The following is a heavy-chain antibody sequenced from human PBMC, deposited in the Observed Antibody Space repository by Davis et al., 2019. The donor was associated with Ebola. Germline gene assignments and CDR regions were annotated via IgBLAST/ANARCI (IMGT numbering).Heavy chain of an antibody. CDR1: GFTFSSYW. CDR3: ARERKVVGGSSYYHGMDV. J-gene: IGHJ6*02. V-gene: IGHV3-74*01. Sequence: PGGSLRLSCAASGFTFSSYWMHWVRQAPGKWLVWVSPINPDGSFTDYADSVKSRFSISRDSTSNTLYLQMNSLRAEDTADYYCARERKVVGGSSYYHGMDVWGQGTTVTVSS. D-gene: IGHD1-26*01. CDR2: INPDGSFT.